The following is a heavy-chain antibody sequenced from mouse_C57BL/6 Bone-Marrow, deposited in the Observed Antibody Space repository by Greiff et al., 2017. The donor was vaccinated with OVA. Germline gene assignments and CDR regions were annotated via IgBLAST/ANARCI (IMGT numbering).Heavy chain of an antibody. CDR1: GFNIIDYY. Sequence: VQLQQSGAELVKPGASVKLSCTASGFNIIDYYMHWVKQMPEQGLEWIGRIDPEDGETKYAPKFQGKATIPADTSTNPTYLQLSNLTAEDTAVYYCARRKLQAVDYWGQGTTLTVSS. CDR3: ARRKLQAVDY. CDR2: IDPEDGET. J-gene: IGHJ2*01. V-gene: IGHV14-2*01. D-gene: IGHD1-1*01.